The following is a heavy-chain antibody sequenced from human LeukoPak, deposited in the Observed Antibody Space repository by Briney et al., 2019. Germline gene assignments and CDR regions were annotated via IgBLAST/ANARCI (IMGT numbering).Heavy chain of an antibody. CDR1: GGSISSGDYY. J-gene: IGHJ4*02. CDR3: ASGYCSGGSCYSSFDY. Sequence: SETLSLTCTVSGGSISSGDYYWSWIRQPPGTGLEWIGYIYYSGSTYYNPSLKSRVTISVDTSKNQFSLKLSSVTAADTAVYYCASGYCSGGSCYSSFDYWGQGTLVTVSS. CDR2: IYYSGST. V-gene: IGHV4-30-4*01. D-gene: IGHD2-15*01.